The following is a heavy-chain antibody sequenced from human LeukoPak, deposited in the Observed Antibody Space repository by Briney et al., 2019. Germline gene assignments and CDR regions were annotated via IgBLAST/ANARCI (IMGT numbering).Heavy chain of an antibody. CDR2: ISYDGSNK. D-gene: IGHD6-19*01. J-gene: IGHJ6*03. CDR3: ARAAGTIYYFYYMDV. V-gene: IGHV3-30*03. CDR1: GFIFSSYG. Sequence: GGSLRLSCAASGFIFSSYGMHWVRQAPGKGLEWVAVISYDGSNKYYADSVKGRFTISRDNAKNSLYLQMNSLRAEDTAFYYCARAAGTIYYFYYMDVWGKGTRVSVSS.